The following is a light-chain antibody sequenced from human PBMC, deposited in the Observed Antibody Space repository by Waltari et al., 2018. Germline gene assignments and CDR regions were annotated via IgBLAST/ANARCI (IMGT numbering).Light chain of an antibody. CDR1: SSDVGCYNY. V-gene: IGLV2-14*03. CDR2: DVS. Sequence: HSALTQPASLSGSPGQSVTISCPGTSSDVGCYNYVPRNQYHPGKAPKFINYDVSTPPSGVSCRFSGSKSCDTASLTISGLQAEDEADYYCSAYTSGSTVLFGGGTKVTVL. J-gene: IGLJ2*01. CDR3: SAYTSGSTVL.